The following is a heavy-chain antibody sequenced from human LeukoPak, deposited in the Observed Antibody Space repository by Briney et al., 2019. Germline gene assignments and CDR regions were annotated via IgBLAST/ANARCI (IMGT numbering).Heavy chain of an antibody. CDR2: INPSGGST. D-gene: IGHD2-2*01. J-gene: IGHJ5*02. Sequence: GASVTVSCTASGYTFTSYYMHWMRHAPGQGLELVGIINPSGGSTSYSQKFRGRVTMTSDTSTSTVYMELRRLRSEDTAVYYCARERREDIVVVPAARGWFDPWGQGTLVTVSS. CDR1: GYTFTSYY. V-gene: IGHV1-46*01. CDR3: ARERREDIVVVPAARGWFDP.